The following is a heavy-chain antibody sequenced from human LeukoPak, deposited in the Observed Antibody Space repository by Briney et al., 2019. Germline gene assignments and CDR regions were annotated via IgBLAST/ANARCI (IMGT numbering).Heavy chain of an antibody. V-gene: IGHV3-7*01. J-gene: IGHJ6*03. Sequence: GGSLRLSCAASGFTFSSYWMSWVRQAPGKGLEWVANIKQDGSEKCYVDSVKGRFTISRDNAKNSLYLQMNSLRAEDTAVYYCARDDYDILTGYYYYYYYMDVWGKGTTVTVSS. CDR2: IKQDGSEK. D-gene: IGHD3-9*01. CDR1: GFTFSSYW. CDR3: ARDDYDILTGYYYYYYYMDV.